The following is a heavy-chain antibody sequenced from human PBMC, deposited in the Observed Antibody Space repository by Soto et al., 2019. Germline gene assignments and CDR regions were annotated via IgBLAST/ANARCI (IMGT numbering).Heavy chain of an antibody. CDR3: ARDEWDIVATFHFDY. V-gene: IGHV3-7*01. J-gene: IGHJ4*02. CDR1: GFTLSSYG. D-gene: IGHD5-12*01. CDR2: IKQDGSEK. Sequence: XGSLRLTCAASGFTLSSYGMGWVRQAPGKGLEWVANIKQDGSEKYYVDSVKGRFTISRDNAKNSLYLQMNRLRAEDTAVYYCARDEWDIVATFHFDYWGQGTLVTVSS.